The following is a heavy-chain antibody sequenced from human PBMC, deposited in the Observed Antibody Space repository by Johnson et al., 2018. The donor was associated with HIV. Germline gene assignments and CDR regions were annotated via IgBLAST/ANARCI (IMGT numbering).Heavy chain of an antibody. J-gene: IGHJ3*02. D-gene: IGHD1-7*01. CDR2: ISWDGGST. CDR1: GFTFDDYA. V-gene: IGHV3-43D*03. CDR3: AKDIQAGTHDAFDI. Sequence: LVESGGVVVQPGGSLRLSCAASGFTFDDYAMHWVRQAPGKGLEWVSLISWDGGSTYYADSVKGRFTISRDNSKNSLYLQMNSVRAEDTALYYCAKDIQAGTHDAFDIWGQGTMVTVSS.